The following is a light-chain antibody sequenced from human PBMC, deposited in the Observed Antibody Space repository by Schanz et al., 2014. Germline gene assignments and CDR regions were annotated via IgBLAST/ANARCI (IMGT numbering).Light chain of an antibody. Sequence: ETVMTQSPATLSVSPGERATLSCRASQSVSNNLAWYQQKRGQAPRLLIYDASTRATGIPARFSGSGSGTEFTLTISSLQSEDFAVYYCQQYNNWPPWTFGQGTKVEFK. V-gene: IGKV3D-15*01. CDR3: QQYNNWPPWT. CDR2: DAS. CDR1: QSVSNN. J-gene: IGKJ1*01.